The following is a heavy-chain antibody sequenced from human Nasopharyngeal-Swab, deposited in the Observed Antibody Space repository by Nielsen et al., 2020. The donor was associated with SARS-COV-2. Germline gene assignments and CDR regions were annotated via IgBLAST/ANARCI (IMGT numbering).Heavy chain of an antibody. CDR2: IDWDDDK. CDR3: ARTSTLTTYSSGWNDAFDI. J-gene: IGHJ3*02. Sequence: WIRQPPGKALEWLARIDWDDDKIYSTSLKTRLTISKDTSKNQVVLTMTNMDPVDTATYYCARTSTLTTYSSGWNDAFDIWGQGTMVTVSS. D-gene: IGHD6-19*01. V-gene: IGHV2-70*04.